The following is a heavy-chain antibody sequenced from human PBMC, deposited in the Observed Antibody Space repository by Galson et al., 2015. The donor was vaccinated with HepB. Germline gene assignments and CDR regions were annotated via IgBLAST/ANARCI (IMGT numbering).Heavy chain of an antibody. V-gene: IGHV1-18*04. CDR2: ISAYIGNT. D-gene: IGHD2-2*01. CDR3: ARLGYCTSSSCYDALDI. Sequence: SVKVSCKASGYSFSTYGFSWVRQAPGQGLEWMGWISAYIGNTKYAEKLQGRVTMTTDTSTSTAYMELRSLRSDDTAVYYCARLGYCTSSSCYDALDIWGQETMVTVSS. J-gene: IGHJ3*02. CDR1: GYSFSTYG.